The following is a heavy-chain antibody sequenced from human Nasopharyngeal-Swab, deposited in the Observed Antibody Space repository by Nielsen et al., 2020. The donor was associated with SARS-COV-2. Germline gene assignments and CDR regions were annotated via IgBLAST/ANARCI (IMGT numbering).Heavy chain of an antibody. CDR3: ARDMYSSGWRGEYYYGMDV. CDR2: ISWNSGSI. CDR1: GFTFDDYA. D-gene: IGHD6-19*01. Sequence: SLKISCAASGFTFDDYAMHWVRQAPGKGLEWVSGISWNSGSIGYADSVKGRFTISRDNAKNSLYLQMNSLRAEDTAVYYCARDMYSSGWRGEYYYGMDVWGQGTTVTVSS. V-gene: IGHV3-9*01. J-gene: IGHJ6*02.